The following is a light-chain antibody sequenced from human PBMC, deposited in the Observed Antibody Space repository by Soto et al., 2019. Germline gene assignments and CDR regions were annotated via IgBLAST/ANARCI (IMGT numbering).Light chain of an antibody. CDR1: QSVSSN. CDR3: QQYGTSPT. V-gene: IGKV3-20*01. J-gene: IGKJ1*01. CDR2: GAS. Sequence: EIVMTQSPATLSVSPGERATLSCRASQSVSSNLAWYQTQPGKAPRPPLYGASSRATGIPDRLSGSGSGTDFTLTIRRLEPEDSAVYYCQQYGTSPTFGQGTKVDIK.